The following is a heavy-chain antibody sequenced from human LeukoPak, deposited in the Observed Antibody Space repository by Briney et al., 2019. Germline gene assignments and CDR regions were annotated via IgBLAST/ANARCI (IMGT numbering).Heavy chain of an antibody. CDR1: GYTYTSYD. V-gene: IGHV1-8*01. J-gene: IGHJ4*02. CDR3: ARVGSGQAGEVDY. Sequence: GASAKVSCKASGYTYTSYDFNWVRQATGQGLEWMGWMNPNSGNTGYAQKVQGRVTMTRNTSISTAYMELSSLRSEDTAVYYCARVGSGQAGEVDYWGQGTLVTVSS. CDR2: MNPNSGNT. D-gene: IGHD3-10*01.